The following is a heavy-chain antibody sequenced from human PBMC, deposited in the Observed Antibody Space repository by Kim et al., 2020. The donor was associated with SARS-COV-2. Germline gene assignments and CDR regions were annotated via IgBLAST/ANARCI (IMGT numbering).Heavy chain of an antibody. Sequence: GGSLRLSCAASGFTFSGSAMHWVRQASGKGLEWVGRIRSKANSYATAYAASVKGRFTISRDDSKNTAYLQMNSLKTEDTAVYYCTRHLPRGFDPWGQGTLVTVSS. CDR1: GFTFSGSA. J-gene: IGHJ5*02. CDR2: IRSKANSYAT. V-gene: IGHV3-73*01. CDR3: TRHLPRGFDP.